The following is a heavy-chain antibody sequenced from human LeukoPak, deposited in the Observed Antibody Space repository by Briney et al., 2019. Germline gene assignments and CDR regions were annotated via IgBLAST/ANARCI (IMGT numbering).Heavy chain of an antibody. J-gene: IGHJ4*02. CDR2: IKEDGSEK. V-gene: IGHV3-7*01. Sequence: GRSLRLSCAASGFTFSSYWMSWVRQAPGKGLEWVANIKEDGSEKNYVDSVKGRFTISRDKAKNSLYLQMNSLRVEDTAIYYCARDTPSGSYYFDYWGQGILVTVSS. CDR1: GFTFSSYW. CDR3: ARDTPSGSYYFDY. D-gene: IGHD1-26*01.